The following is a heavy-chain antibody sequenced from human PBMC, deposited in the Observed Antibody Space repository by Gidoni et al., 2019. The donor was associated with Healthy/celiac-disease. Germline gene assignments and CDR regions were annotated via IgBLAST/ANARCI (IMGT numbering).Heavy chain of an antibody. V-gene: IGHV4-39*01. Sequence: QLQLQESGPGLVKPSETLSLTCTVSGGSISSSSYYWGWIRQPPGKGLEWIGSIYYSGSTYYNPSLKSRVTISVDTSKNQFSLKLSSVTAADTAVYYCARRYGGYRGLDFDYWGQGTLVTVSS. CDR3: ARRYGGYRGLDFDY. J-gene: IGHJ4*02. D-gene: IGHD5-12*01. CDR1: GGSISSSSYY. CDR2: IYYSGST.